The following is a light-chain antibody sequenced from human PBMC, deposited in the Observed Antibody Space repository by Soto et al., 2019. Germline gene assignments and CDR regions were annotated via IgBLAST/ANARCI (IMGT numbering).Light chain of an antibody. V-gene: IGLV2-14*03. Sequence: QSALTQPASVSGSLGQSVTISCTGTGSDIGYYNYVSWYQQYTGKAPKVMIYGVSNRPSGVSNRFSGSKSGYTASLTISGLQAEDEADYYCSSYAMNRDVLFGGGTKVTVL. CDR2: GVS. J-gene: IGLJ2*01. CDR1: GSDIGYYNY. CDR3: SSYAMNRDVL.